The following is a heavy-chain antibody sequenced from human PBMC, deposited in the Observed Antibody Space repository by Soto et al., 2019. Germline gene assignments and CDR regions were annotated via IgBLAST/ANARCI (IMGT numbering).Heavy chain of an antibody. J-gene: IGHJ4*02. CDR2: INAGNGNT. Sequence: GASVKVSCKASGYTFTSYAMHWVRQAPGQWLEWMGWINAGNGNTKYSQKFQGRVTITRDTSASTAYMELSSLRSEDTAVYYCARPIIGYCSGGSCYSGPFDYWGQGTLVTVSS. CDR3: ARPIIGYCSGGSCYSGPFDY. V-gene: IGHV1-3*01. D-gene: IGHD2-15*01. CDR1: GYTFTSYA.